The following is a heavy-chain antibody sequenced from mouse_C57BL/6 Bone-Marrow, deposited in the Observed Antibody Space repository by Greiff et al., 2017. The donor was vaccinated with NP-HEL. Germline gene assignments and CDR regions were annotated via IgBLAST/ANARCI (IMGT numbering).Heavy chain of an antibody. J-gene: IGHJ4*01. Sequence: EVMLVESGGGLVQPGGSLKLSCAASGFTFSDYGMAWVRQAPRKGPEWVAFISNLAYSIYYADTVTGRFTISRENAKNTLYLEMSSLRSEDTAMDYCARHDGYDEFPYYAMGYWGQGTSVTVSS. D-gene: IGHD2-2*01. CDR1: GFTFSDYG. V-gene: IGHV5-15*01. CDR2: ISNLAYSI. CDR3: ARHDGYDEFPYYAMGY.